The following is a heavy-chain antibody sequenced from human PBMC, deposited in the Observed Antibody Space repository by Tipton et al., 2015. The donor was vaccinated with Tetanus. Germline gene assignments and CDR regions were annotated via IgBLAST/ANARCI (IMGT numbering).Heavy chain of an antibody. D-gene: IGHD5-18*01. J-gene: IGHJ4*02. CDR1: DDSMSSGTSY. Sequence: TLSLTCTVSDDSMSSGTSYWGWVRQPPGKALEWLGTVYYDGSPYYNSSLKSRLTISVDTSKRQFFLRLTSVTAADTAVYYCARHLTYTYTSRYFDYWGLGTLVTVSS. CDR2: VYYDGSP. V-gene: IGHV4-39*01. CDR3: ARHLTYTYTSRYFDY.